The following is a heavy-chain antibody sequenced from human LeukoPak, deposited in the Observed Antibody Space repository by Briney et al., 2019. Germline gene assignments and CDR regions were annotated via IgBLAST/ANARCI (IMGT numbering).Heavy chain of an antibody. CDR2: INQDGSEK. D-gene: IGHD5-12*01. CDR1: GFTFSSLW. CDR3: ARDGGVSGYDLLDY. V-gene: IGHV3-7*01. J-gene: IGHJ4*02. Sequence: GGSLRLSCAASGFTFSSLWMTWVRQAPGKGLEWVANINQDGSEKYYVDSVKGRFTISRDSAKNSVYLQMNSLRVEGTAVYYCARDGGVSGYDLLDYWGQGTLVTVSS.